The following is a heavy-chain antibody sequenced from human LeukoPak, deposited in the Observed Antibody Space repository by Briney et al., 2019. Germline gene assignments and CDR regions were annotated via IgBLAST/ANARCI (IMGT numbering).Heavy chain of an antibody. J-gene: IGHJ5*02. CDR1: GYTFTSYD. V-gene: IGHV1-8*01. D-gene: IGHD3-10*01. CDR2: MNPNSGAT. Sequence: ASVKVSCKASGYTFTSYDFNWLRQATGQGPEWMGWMNPNSGATGYAQKFQGRVTMTRSASINTAYMELSSLRSEDTAVYYCARGGYYYGSGSLFWSWFDPWGQGTLVTVSS. CDR3: ARGGYYYGSGSLFWSWFDP.